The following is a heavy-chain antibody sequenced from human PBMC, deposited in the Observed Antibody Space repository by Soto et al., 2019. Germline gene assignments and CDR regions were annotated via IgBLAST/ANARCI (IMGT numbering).Heavy chain of an antibody. CDR2: ISAYNGNT. Sequence: QVQLVQSGAEVKKPGASVKVSCKASGYTFTSYGISWVRQAPGQGLEWMGWISAYNGNTNYAQKLQGRVTMTTDTSTRTAYMELRSLRSDDTAVYYCARATKGYDYVWGSYRNPYYFDYWGQGTLVTVSS. J-gene: IGHJ4*02. CDR1: GYTFTSYG. CDR3: ARATKGYDYVWGSYRNPYYFDY. V-gene: IGHV1-18*01. D-gene: IGHD3-16*02.